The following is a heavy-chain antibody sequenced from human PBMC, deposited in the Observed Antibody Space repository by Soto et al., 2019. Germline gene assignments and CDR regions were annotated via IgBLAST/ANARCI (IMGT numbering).Heavy chain of an antibody. J-gene: IGHJ3*02. D-gene: IGHD7-27*01. CDR3: AMDPDHWGAAGQFALDI. V-gene: IGHV3-66*01. CDR1: GISVSSNY. Sequence: GGSMRLSCPASGISVSSNYMSWVRHAPGKGLEWVLVIYSGGSTYNADSMKGRFTISRDNTKNTLYLQMNSLRAEDTAVYYCAMDPDHWGAAGQFALDIWGQGTMVTVSS. CDR2: IYSGGST.